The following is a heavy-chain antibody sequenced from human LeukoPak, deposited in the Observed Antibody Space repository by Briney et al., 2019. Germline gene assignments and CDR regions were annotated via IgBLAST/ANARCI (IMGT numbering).Heavy chain of an antibody. CDR3: ARGLSGGDYFDY. J-gene: IGHJ4*02. V-gene: IGHV3-30*02. D-gene: IGHD2-15*01. CDR2: IRYDGSNK. CDR1: GFTFSSYG. Sequence: GGSLRLSCAASGFTFSSYGMHWVRQAPGKGLEWVAFIRYDGSNKYYADSVKGRFTISRDNSKNTVYLQMNSLRAEDTAVYYCARGLSGGDYFDYWGQGTLVTVSS.